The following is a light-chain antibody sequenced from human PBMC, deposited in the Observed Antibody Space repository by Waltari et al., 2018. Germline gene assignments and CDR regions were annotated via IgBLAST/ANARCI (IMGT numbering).Light chain of an antibody. CDR1: QSISTNY. CDR3: QHYGTSPLT. CDR2: GAS. J-gene: IGKJ4*01. Sequence: EIVLTQSPGTLSLSPGERVTLSCRASQSISTNYLAWYQQRPGQAPSLLIDGASTRATGIPDRFSGSGSATDFTLTISRLEPEDFAVYYCQHYGTSPLTFGGGTKVEIK. V-gene: IGKV3-20*01.